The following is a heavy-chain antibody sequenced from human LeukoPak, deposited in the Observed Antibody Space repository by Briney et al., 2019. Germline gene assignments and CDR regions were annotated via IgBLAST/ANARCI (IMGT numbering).Heavy chain of an antibody. J-gene: IGHJ3*02. CDR1: GGTFSSYA. D-gene: IGHD2-8*02. CDR3: ARGPCTGGVYYNAFDI. Sequence: GASVKVSCKASGGTFSSYAISWVRQAPGQGLEWMGGIIPIFGTANYAQKFQGRVTITADESTSTAYMELSSLRSEDTAVYYCARGPCTGGVYYNAFDIWGQGTMVTVSS. V-gene: IGHV1-69*13. CDR2: IIPIFGTA.